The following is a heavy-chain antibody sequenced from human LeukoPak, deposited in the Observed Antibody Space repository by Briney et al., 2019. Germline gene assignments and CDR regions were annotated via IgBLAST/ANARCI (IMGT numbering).Heavy chain of an antibody. CDR3: AREDGCKGGPDY. J-gene: IGHJ4*02. V-gene: IGHV4-39*07. Sequence: PSETLSLTCTVSGGSISSSSYYWGWIRQPPGKGLEWIGSIYYSGSTYYNPSLKSRVTISVDTSKNQFSLKLSSVTAADTAVYYCAREDGCKGGPDYWGQGALVTVSS. CDR2: IYYSGST. CDR1: GGSISSSSYY. D-gene: IGHD5-24*01.